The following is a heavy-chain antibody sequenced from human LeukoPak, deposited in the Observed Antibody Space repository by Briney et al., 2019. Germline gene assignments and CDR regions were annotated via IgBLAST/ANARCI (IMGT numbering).Heavy chain of an antibody. D-gene: IGHD2-15*01. J-gene: IGHJ6*04. CDR1: GFTFRNYA. CDR3: ARDRDRDIIGDGMDV. Sequence: GGSLRLSCAASGFTFRNYAMNWVRLAPGKGLEWVAVLSHDAKNKFYADSVKGRFTISRDNSKNTLDLQMNSLRPEDTAVYYCARDRDRDIIGDGMDVWGKGTTVTVSS. V-gene: IGHV3-30*04. CDR2: LSHDAKNK.